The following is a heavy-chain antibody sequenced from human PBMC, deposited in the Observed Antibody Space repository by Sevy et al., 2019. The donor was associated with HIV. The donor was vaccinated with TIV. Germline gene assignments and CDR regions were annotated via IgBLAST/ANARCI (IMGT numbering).Heavy chain of an antibody. Sequence: ASVKVSCKVSGYTLTKLSMHWVRQAPGKGLEWMGSFDPEDGKTIYAQKFQGRVTMTEDTSIDTAYMELSSLRSEDTAVFYCAITKDYYDNSGYPFDYWGQGTLVTVSS. V-gene: IGHV1-24*01. CDR2: FDPEDGKT. J-gene: IGHJ4*02. CDR3: AITKDYYDNSGYPFDY. D-gene: IGHD3-22*01. CDR1: GYTLTKLS.